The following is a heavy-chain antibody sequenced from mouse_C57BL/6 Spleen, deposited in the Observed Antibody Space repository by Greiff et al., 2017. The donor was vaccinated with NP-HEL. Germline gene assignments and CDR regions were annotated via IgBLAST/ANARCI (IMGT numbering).Heavy chain of an antibody. J-gene: IGHJ3*01. Sequence: QVQLQQSGPELVKPGASVKISCKASGYAFSSSWMNWVKQRPGKGLEWIGRIYPGDGDTNYNGKFKGKATLTADKSSSTAYMQLSSLTSEDSAVYFCARCEVYGSSPWFAYWGKGTLVTVSA. D-gene: IGHD1-1*01. CDR3: ARCEVYGSSPWFAY. V-gene: IGHV1-82*01. CDR2: IYPGDGDT. CDR1: GYAFSSSW.